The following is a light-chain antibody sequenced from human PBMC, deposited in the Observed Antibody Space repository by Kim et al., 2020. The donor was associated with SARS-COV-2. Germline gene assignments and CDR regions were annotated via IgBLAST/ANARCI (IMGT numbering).Light chain of an antibody. Sequence: APGESATLSRRGSQRVNSSYLAWHQQNPGQAPRLHIYGASTRATGIPDRFSRSVSGTDFTLTIHRLKPEYFALYFCQLYGSSRAFGQGTKVDLK. J-gene: IGKJ1*01. V-gene: IGKV3-20*01. CDR2: GAS. CDR1: QRVNSSY. CDR3: QLYGSSRA.